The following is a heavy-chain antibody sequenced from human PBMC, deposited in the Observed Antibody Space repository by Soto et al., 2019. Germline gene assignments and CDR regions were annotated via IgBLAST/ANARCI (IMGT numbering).Heavy chain of an antibody. CDR1: GGSISSGGYS. J-gene: IGHJ4*02. D-gene: IGHD6-6*01. CDR3: AVGIAARPLGY. CDR2: IYHSGST. Sequence: QLQLQESGSGLVKPSQTLSLTCAVSGGSISSGGYSWSWIRQPPGKGMEWIGYIYHSGSTTYHPSPKLQITISVDRSKNQCSLKRTSVTAAPTAVNYCAVGIAARPLGYWGQETLAPVSS. V-gene: IGHV4-30-2*01.